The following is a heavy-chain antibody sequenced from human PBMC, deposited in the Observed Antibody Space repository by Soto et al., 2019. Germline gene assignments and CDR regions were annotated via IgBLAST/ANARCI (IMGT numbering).Heavy chain of an antibody. CDR3: TRDERAHCGGDSCEYYFDY. Sequence: QVQLVQSEAEVKRPGASVKVSCKASGYTFTTDGVSWVRQAPGQGLEWIGWISVHNGNSNSAPKVQDRITISTDTSTSTAYMELRRLTSDDTAVYYCTRDERAHCGGDSCEYYFDYWGQGTLVTVSS. D-gene: IGHD2-21*01. J-gene: IGHJ4*02. CDR2: ISVHNGNS. CDR1: GYTFTTDG. V-gene: IGHV1-18*01.